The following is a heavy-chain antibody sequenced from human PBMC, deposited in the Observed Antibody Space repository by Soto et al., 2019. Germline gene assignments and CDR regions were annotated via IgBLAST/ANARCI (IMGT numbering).Heavy chain of an antibody. J-gene: IGHJ5*02. V-gene: IGHV4-34*01. CDR3: ARGPIIAARKNWFDP. CDR2: INHSGST. Sequence: LSLTCAVYGGSFSGYYWSWIRQPPGKGLEWIGEINHSGSTNYNPSLKSRVTISVDTSKNQFSLKLSSVTAADTAVYYCARGPIIAARKNWFDPWGQGTLVTV. D-gene: IGHD6-6*01. CDR1: GGSFSGYY.